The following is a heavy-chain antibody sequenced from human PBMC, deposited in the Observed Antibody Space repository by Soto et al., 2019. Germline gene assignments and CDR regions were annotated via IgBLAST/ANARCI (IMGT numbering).Heavy chain of an antibody. V-gene: IGHV3-23*04. CDR3: AKEVYGAARGGMDV. CDR1: GFTFRNNV. CDR2: ITDNGGST. J-gene: IGHJ6*02. Sequence: EVQLVESGGGLVQPGGSLRLSCAASGFTFRNNVMNWVRQAPGRGLEWVSAITDNGGSTYYADSVKGRCTISRDNSKNTLYLQMNSLRAEVTAVYYCAKEVYGAARGGMDVWGQGTTVTVSS. D-gene: IGHD3-10*01.